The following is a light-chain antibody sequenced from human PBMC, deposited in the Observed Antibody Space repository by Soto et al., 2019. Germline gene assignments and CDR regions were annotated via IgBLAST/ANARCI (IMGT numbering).Light chain of an antibody. Sequence: DIQMTQSPSTLSASVGARVPITCRASQSISSWLAWYQQKPGKAPKLLIYDASSLERGVPSRFRGSGSGTEFTLTISSLQPDDFATYYCQHYNSYSEAFGQGTKVDIK. V-gene: IGKV1-5*01. CDR2: DAS. CDR3: QHYNSYSEA. J-gene: IGKJ1*01. CDR1: QSISSW.